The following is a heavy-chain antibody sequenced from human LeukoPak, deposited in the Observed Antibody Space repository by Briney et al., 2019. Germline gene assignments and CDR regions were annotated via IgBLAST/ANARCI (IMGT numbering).Heavy chain of an antibody. D-gene: IGHD5-18*01. J-gene: IGHJ4*02. CDR1: GGSISSYY. CDR2: IYYSGST. V-gene: IGHV4-59*08. Sequence: SETRSLTCTVSGGSISSYYWSWIRQPPGKGLEWIGYIYYSGSTNYNPSLKSRVTISVDTSKNQFSLKLSSVTAADTAVYYCARRRGYSYGYDYWGQGTLVTVSS. CDR3: ARRRGYSYGYDY.